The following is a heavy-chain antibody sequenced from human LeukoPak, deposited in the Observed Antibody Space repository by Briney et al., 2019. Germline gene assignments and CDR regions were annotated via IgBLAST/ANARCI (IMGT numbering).Heavy chain of an antibody. CDR3: ARVGSKQLVRKYYFDY. J-gene: IGHJ4*02. D-gene: IGHD6-6*01. CDR2: IIPIFGTA. V-gene: IGHV1-69*13. Sequence: ASVKVSCKASGGTFSSYAISWVRQAPGQGLEWMGGIIPIFGTANYAQKFQGRVTITADESTSTAYMELSSLRSEDTAVYYCARVGSKQLVRKYYFDYWGQGTLVTVSS. CDR1: GGTFSSYA.